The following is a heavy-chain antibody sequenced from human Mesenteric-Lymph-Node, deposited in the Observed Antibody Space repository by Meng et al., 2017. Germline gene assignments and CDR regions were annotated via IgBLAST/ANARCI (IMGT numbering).Heavy chain of an antibody. V-gene: IGHV1-2*06. J-gene: IGHJ6*02. D-gene: IGHD5-18*01. Sequence: ASVKVSCKASGYTFTGYYMHWVRQAPGQGLEWMGRINPNSGGTNYAQKFQGRVTMTRDTSISTAYMELSRLRSDDTAVYYCARTRGYSYGHRGYYYYGMDVWGQGTTVTVSS. CDR2: INPNSGGT. CDR3: ARTRGYSYGHRGYYYYGMDV. CDR1: GYTFTGYY.